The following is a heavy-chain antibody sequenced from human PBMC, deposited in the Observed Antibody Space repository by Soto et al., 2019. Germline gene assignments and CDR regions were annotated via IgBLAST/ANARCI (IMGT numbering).Heavy chain of an antibody. CDR2: ISAYNGNT. CDR1: GYTFTSYY. Sequence: QVQLVQSGAEVKKPGASVKVSCKASGYTFTSYYISWVRQAPGQGLEWMGWISAYNGNTNYAQKLQGRVTMTTDTSTSTPNMERRSPRSEDAAVYYCARDLPPVDYWGQGTRVSVS. V-gene: IGHV1-18*01. J-gene: IGHJ4*02. CDR3: ARDLPPVDY.